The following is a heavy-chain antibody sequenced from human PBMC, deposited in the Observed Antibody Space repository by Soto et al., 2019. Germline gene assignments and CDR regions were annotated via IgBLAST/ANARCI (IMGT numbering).Heavy chain of an antibody. V-gene: IGHV1-69*02. CDR1: GGTFSSYT. D-gene: IGHD3-10*01. CDR2: IIPILGIA. Sequence: QVQLVQSGAEVKKPGSSVKVSCKASGGTFSSYTISWVRQAPGQGLEWMGRIIPILGIANYAQKFQGRVTITADKSTSTAYMERSSVRSADTALYYCARGAVTMVRGVKSGNYYYGMDVWGQGTTVTVSS. CDR3: ARGAVTMVRGVKSGNYYYGMDV. J-gene: IGHJ6*02.